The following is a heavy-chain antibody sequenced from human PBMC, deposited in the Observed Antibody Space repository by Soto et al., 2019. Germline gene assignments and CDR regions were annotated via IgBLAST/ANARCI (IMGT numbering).Heavy chain of an antibody. Sequence: QVPLVQSGGEVKKPGASVKVSCKASGYTFNRHGITWVRQAPGQGLEWMGWISGYNGDINYEQKFQGRVTLSSDTLPTQVFLERKAPKFADTAVYYCARVRIVGAREIDFWGQGTLSPSPQ. CDR2: ISGYNGDI. CDR3: ARVRIVGAREIDF. J-gene: IGHJ4*02. V-gene: IGHV1-18*04. D-gene: IGHD1-26*01. CDR1: GYTFNRHG.